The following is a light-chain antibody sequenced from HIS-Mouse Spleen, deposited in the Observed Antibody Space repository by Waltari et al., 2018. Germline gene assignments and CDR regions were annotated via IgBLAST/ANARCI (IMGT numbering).Light chain of an antibody. CDR3: QVWDSSSDHVV. J-gene: IGLJ2*01. V-gene: IGLV3-21*03. CDR1: NIGSKS. CDR2: EDS. Sequence: SYVLTQPPSVSVAPGKTARITCGGNNIGSKSVHGYQQKPGQAPVLVVYEDSDRPSGIPERFSGSNSGNTATLTIRRVEAGDEADYYCQVWDSSSDHVVFGGGTKLTVL.